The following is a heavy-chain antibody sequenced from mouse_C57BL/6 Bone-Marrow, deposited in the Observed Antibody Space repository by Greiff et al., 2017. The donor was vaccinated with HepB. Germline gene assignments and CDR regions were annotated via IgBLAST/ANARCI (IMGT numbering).Heavy chain of an antibody. CDR3: TTWRYYYGSSWYFDV. CDR2: IDPENGDT. CDR1: GFNIKDDY. Sequence: VHVKQSGAELVRPGASVKLSCTASGFNIKDDYMHWVKQRPEQGLEWIGWIDPENGDTEYASKFQGKATITADTSSNTAYLQLSSLTSEDTAVYYCTTWRYYYGSSWYFDVWGTGTTVTVSS. D-gene: IGHD1-1*01. V-gene: IGHV14-4*01. J-gene: IGHJ1*03.